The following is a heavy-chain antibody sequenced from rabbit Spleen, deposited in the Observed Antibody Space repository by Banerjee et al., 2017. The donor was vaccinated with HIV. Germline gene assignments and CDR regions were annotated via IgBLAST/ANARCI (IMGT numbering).Heavy chain of an antibody. D-gene: IGHD2-1*01. J-gene: IGHJ4*01. CDR2: IDPVFGST. Sequence: QLKESGGGLVQPGGSLKLSCKASGFTLNNYYMNWVRQAPGKGLEWIGYIDPVFGSTYYANWVNGRFTISSHNAQNTLYLQLNSLTAADTATYFCARDGATTKGDAFNLWGPGTLVTVS. CDR3: ARDGATTKGDAFNL. CDR1: GFTLNNYY. V-gene: IGHV1S7*01.